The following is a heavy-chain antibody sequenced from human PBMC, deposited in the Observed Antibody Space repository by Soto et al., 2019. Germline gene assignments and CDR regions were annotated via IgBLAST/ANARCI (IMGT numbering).Heavy chain of an antibody. CDR1: GGSISSYY. CDR2: IYYSGST. CDR3: ARDLIVGARRGASYSGMDV. Sequence: PSETLSLTCTVSGGSISSYYWSWIRQPPGKGLEWIGYIYYSGSTNYNPSLKSRVTISVDTSKNQFSLKLSSVTAADTAVYYCARDLIVGARRGASYSGMDVLGQGNTVTVSS. V-gene: IGHV4-59*01. D-gene: IGHD1-26*01. J-gene: IGHJ6*02.